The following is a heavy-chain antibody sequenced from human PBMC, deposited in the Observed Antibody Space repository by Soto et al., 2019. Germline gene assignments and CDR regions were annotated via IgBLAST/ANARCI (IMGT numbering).Heavy chain of an antibody. CDR1: GDSISSSIW. D-gene: IGHD3-10*01. CDR2: IYHSGTT. CDR3: ARRGDGSGSLDY. J-gene: IGHJ4*02. Sequence: QVQLQESGPGLVKPPGTLSLTCAVSGDSISSSIWWSWVRLPPGKGLEWIGEIYHSGTTNYNPSLKSRVTISVDKSKNQFSLKMSSLTAADTAVYYCARRGDGSGSLDYWGQGTLVIV. V-gene: IGHV4-4*03.